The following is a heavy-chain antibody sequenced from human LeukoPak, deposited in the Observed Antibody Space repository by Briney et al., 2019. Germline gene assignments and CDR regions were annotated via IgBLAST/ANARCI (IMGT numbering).Heavy chain of an antibody. CDR1: GFTFSSYA. D-gene: IGHD6-13*01. V-gene: IGHV3-74*01. CDR3: ARKFRDNSWVMGY. CDR2: ISPDGSAT. J-gene: IGHJ4*02. Sequence: GGSLRLSCAASGFTFSSYAMSWVRQAPGKGLEWVSRISPDGSATSYAASVKGRFTISRDNAKNTLYLQLNSLRAEDTAVYYCARKFRDNSWVMGYWGQGTLVTVSS.